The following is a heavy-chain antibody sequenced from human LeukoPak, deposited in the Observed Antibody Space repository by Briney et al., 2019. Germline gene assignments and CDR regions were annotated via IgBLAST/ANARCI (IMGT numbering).Heavy chain of an antibody. Sequence: ASVKVSCKASGYSFTSYYMHWVRQAPGQGLEWMGWISAYNGNTNYAQKLQGRVTMTTDTSTSTAYMELRSLRSDDTAVYYCARDLYDAFDIWGQGTMVTVSS. V-gene: IGHV1-18*04. CDR1: GYSFTSYY. CDR2: ISAYNGNT. CDR3: ARDLYDAFDI. J-gene: IGHJ3*02.